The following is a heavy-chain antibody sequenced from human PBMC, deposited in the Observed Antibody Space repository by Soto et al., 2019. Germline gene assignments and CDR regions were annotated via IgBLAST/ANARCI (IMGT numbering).Heavy chain of an antibody. CDR1: GFTFSSYA. J-gene: IGHJ3*02. CDR2: ISYDGSKK. CDR3: ARGRAVAGEEEAFDI. Sequence: QVQLVESGGGVVQPGRSLRLSCAASGFTFSSYAMHWVRQAPGKGLEWVAVISYDGSKKYYADSVKGRFTISRDNSKNTLCLQKYGLRAEDTAVYYCARGRAVAGEEEAFDIWGQGTMVTVSS. D-gene: IGHD6-19*01. V-gene: IGHV3-30-3*01.